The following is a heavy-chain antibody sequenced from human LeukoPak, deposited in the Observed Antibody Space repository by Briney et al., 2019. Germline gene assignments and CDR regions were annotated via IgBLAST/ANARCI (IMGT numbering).Heavy chain of an antibody. V-gene: IGHV3-33*08. CDR3: ARAGRGRDTSHYYFDS. CDR2: IWFDETSQ. J-gene: IGHJ4*02. Sequence: PGRSLTLSCAASGFDFSNSGMRWVRQAPGRGPEYVAGIWFDETSQRYADSVEGRFTISRDNSKNTVFLQMRSVRLEDTAVYFCARAGRGRDTSHYYFDSWGRGTQVSVSS. D-gene: IGHD3-10*01. CDR1: GFDFSNSG.